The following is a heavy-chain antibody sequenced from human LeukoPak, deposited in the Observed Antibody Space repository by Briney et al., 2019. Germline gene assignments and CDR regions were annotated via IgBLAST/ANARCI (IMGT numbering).Heavy chain of an antibody. Sequence: GGSLRLSCAASGFTFSSYMNWVRQAPGKGLEWVSSITSSSTYIYYADSVRGRFTISRDNAKNSLYLQMNNLRAEDTAVYYCARDLYPGYWGQGTLVTVSS. V-gene: IGHV3-21*01. D-gene: IGHD3-16*01. CDR3: ARDLYPGY. J-gene: IGHJ4*02. CDR2: ITSSSTYI. CDR1: GFTFSSY.